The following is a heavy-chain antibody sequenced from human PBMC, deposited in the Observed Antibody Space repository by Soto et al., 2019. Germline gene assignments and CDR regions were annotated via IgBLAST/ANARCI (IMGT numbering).Heavy chain of an antibody. D-gene: IGHD6-13*01. CDR2: MNPNSGNT. V-gene: IGHV1-8*01. J-gene: IGHJ6*03. CDR3: ARLDLAAAGHYYYYYMGV. Sequence: GASVKVSCKASGYTFASYDINWVRQATGRGLEWMGWMNPNSGNTGYAQKFQGRVTMTRSTSISTAYMELSSLRSEDTAVYYCARLDLAAAGHYYYYYMGVWGKGTTVTVSS. CDR1: GYTFASYD.